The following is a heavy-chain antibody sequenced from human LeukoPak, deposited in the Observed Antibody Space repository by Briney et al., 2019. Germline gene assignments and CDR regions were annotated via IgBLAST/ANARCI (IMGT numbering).Heavy chain of an antibody. Sequence: SQTLSLTCAISGDSVSINSVTWNWVRQSPSRGLEWLGRTYYRSTWYNDYAVSVRGRITVNPDTSKNQFSLHLNSVTPEDTAVYYCARRLTQYDCFDPWGQGILVTVSS. CDR2: TYYRSTWYN. CDR1: GDSVSINSVT. CDR3: ARRLTQYDCFDP. V-gene: IGHV6-1*01. J-gene: IGHJ5*02. D-gene: IGHD2-2*01.